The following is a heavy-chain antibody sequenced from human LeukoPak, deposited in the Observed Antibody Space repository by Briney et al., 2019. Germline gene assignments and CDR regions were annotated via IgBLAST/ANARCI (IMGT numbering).Heavy chain of an antibody. J-gene: IGHJ4*02. V-gene: IGHV3-74*01. CDR1: GFTFSSYW. Sequence: PGRSLRLSCTASGFTFSSYWMHWVRQAPGKGLVWVSRINSDGSSTSYADSVKGRFTISRDNAKNTLFLQMNSLRAEDTAVYYCARGTTGRRYYFDYWGQGTLVTVSS. D-gene: IGHD1-1*01. CDR3: ARGTTGRRYYFDY. CDR2: INSDGSST.